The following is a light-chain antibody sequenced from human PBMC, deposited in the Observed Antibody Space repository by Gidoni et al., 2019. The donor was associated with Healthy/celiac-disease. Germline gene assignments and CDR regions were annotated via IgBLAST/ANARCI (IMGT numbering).Light chain of an antibody. V-gene: IGKV1-39*01. CDR3: QQSYSTSWT. Sequence: DIQMNKTPSSLSASVGDRVTIPCRASQSISSYLNWYQQKPGKAPKLLIYAASSLQSGVPSRFSGSGSGTDFTLTISSLQPEDFATYYCQQSYSTSWTFGQGTKVEIK. CDR2: AAS. J-gene: IGKJ1*01. CDR1: QSISSY.